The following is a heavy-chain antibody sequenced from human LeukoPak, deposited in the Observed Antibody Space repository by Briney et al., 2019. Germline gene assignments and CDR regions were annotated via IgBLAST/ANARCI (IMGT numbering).Heavy chain of an antibody. CDR2: IKQDGSET. CDR1: GFTFSTYW. CDR3: ARQVEMAAIDYFDY. V-gene: IGHV3-7*01. Sequence: GGSPRLSCAASGFTFSTYWMTWVRQAPGKGLEWVANIKQDGSETYYLDSVKGRFTISRDNAKNSLSLQMNGLRAEDTAVYYCARQVEMAAIDYFDYWGQGTLLTVSS. D-gene: IGHD5-24*01. J-gene: IGHJ4*02.